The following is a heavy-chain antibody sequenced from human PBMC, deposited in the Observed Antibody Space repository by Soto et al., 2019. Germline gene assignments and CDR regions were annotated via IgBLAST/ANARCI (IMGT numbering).Heavy chain of an antibody. Sequence: QVQLQESGPGLVKPSQTLSLTCTVSGGSISSGSYHWSWIRQHPGKGLEWIGNIYYSGSSYYNPSLKSRATISIDTSKDQFSLRLGSVTAADTAVYYCARGFSAGKGSPPDFWGQGSLVTVSS. CDR2: IYYSGSS. CDR3: ARGFSAGKGSPPDF. V-gene: IGHV4-31*03. J-gene: IGHJ4*02. CDR1: GGSISSGSYH. D-gene: IGHD6-13*01.